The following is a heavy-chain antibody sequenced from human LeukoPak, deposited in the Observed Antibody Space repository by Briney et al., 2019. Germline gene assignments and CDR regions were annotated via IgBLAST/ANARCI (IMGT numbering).Heavy chain of an antibody. CDR2: IIPIFGIA. D-gene: IGHD2-2*01. CDR1: GGTFSSYA. Sequence: SVKVSCKASGGTFSSYAISWVRQAPGQGLEWLGRIIPIFGIANYAQKFQGRVTITADKSTSTAYMELSSLRSEDTAVYYCASGSCSTSCYHLDWFDPWGQGTLVTVSS. V-gene: IGHV1-69*04. J-gene: IGHJ5*02. CDR3: ASGSCSTSCYHLDWFDP.